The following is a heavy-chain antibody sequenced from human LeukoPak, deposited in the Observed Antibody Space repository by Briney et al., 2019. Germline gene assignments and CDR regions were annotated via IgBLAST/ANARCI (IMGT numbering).Heavy chain of an antibody. D-gene: IGHD3-10*01. J-gene: IGHJ4*02. CDR2: IYYSGST. CDR3: ARRKVRGVIRQVYFDY. V-gene: IGHV4-39*01. Sequence: SETLSLTCTVSGGSISSSSYYWGWIRQPPGKGLEWIGSIYYSGSTYYNPSLKSRVTISVDTSKNQFSLKLSSVTAADTAVYYCARRKVRGVIRQVYFDYWGQGTLVTVSS. CDR1: GGSISSSSYY.